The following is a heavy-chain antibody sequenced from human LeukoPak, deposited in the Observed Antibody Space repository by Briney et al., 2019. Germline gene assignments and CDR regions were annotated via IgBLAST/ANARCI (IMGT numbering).Heavy chain of an antibody. Sequence: ASVKVSCKPSGYSFTNYAINWVRQAPGQGLEWMGWINANTGNPTYAQDFTRRFVLSLDTSVSTAYLQIRSLKAEDTAVYYCARGDSGPTYNSNWYETNYWGQGTLVTVSS. D-gene: IGHD6-13*01. V-gene: IGHV7-4-1*02. J-gene: IGHJ4*02. CDR3: ARGDSGPTYNSNWYETNY. CDR1: GYSFTNYA. CDR2: INANTGNP.